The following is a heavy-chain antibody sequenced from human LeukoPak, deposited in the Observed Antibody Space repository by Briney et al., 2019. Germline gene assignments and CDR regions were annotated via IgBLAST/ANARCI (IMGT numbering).Heavy chain of an antibody. CDR2: ISSSGSTI. CDR3: ARERVYQLLNYYYYYGMDV. D-gene: IGHD2-2*01. J-gene: IGHJ6*04. CDR1: GFTFSSYE. Sequence: GGSLRLSCAASGFTFSSYEMNWVRQAPGKGLEWVSYISSSGSTIYYADSVKGRFTISRDNAKNSLYPQMNSLRAEDTAVYYCARERVYQLLNYYYYYGMDVWGKGTTVTVSS. V-gene: IGHV3-48*03.